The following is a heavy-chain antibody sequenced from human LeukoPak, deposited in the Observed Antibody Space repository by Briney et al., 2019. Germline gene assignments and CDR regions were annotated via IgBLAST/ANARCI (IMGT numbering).Heavy chain of an antibody. J-gene: IGHJ3*02. CDR3: ARRDTASDAFDI. CDR2: IYYSGST. CDR1: GGSISSYY. D-gene: IGHD5-18*01. Sequence: SETLSLTCTVSGGSISSYYWIWIRQPPEKGLECIGYIYYSGSTNYNPSLKSRVTISVDTSKNQFSLKLSSVTAADTAVYYCARRDTASDAFDIWGQGTMVTVSS. V-gene: IGHV4-59*08.